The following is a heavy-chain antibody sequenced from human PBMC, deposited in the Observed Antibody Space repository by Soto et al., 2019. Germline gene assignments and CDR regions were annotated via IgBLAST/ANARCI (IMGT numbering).Heavy chain of an antibody. J-gene: IGHJ4*01. CDR1: GYFFTSHY. CDR3: AREINYGGGSFSLGL. CDR2: INPNNGDT. D-gene: IGHD3-10*01. V-gene: IGHV1-2*06. Sequence: ASVKISCKTSGYFFTSHYIHWVRLAPGRGLEWVGRINPNNGDTNSPQKFQGRVTLTSDTSISTAYMEMRGLTSDDTALYYCAREINYGGGSFSLGLWGHLTLFPVSS.